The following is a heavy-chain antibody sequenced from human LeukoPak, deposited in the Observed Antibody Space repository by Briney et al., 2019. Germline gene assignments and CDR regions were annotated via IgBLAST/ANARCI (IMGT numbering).Heavy chain of an antibody. J-gene: IGHJ4*02. CDR3: ARDLEAVAGYFDY. CDR1: GFTFSDYY. CDR2: ISSSGSTI. V-gene: IGHV3-11*01. Sequence: GGSLRLSCAASGFTFSDYYMSWIRQAPGKGLEWVSYISSSGSTIYYADSVKGRFTISRDNAKNSLYLQMNSQRAEDTAVYYCARDLEAVAGYFDYWGQGTLVTVSS. D-gene: IGHD6-19*01.